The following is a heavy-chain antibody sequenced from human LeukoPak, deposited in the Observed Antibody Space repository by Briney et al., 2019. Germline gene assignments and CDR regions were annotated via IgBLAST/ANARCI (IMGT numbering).Heavy chain of an antibody. Sequence: ASVKVSCKASGYTFTGYYMHWVRQAPGQGLEWMGWINPNSGGTNYAQKLQGRVTMTTDTSTSTAYMELRSLRSDDTAVYYCARDERNWNYGRDAFDIWGQGTMVTVSS. J-gene: IGHJ3*02. CDR2: INPNSGGT. CDR1: GYTFTGYY. CDR3: ARDERNWNYGRDAFDI. D-gene: IGHD1-7*01. V-gene: IGHV1-2*02.